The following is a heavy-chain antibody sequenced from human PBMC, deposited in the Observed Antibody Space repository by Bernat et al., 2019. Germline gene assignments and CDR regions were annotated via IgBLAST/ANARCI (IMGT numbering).Heavy chain of an antibody. CDR1: GYTFTGYY. D-gene: IGHD4-17*01. V-gene: IGHV1-2*04. Sequence: QVQLVQSGADVKKPGASVKVSCKASGYTFTGYYMHWVRQAPGQGLEWMGWINPNSGGTNYAQKFQGWVTMTRDTSISTAYMELSRLRSDDTAVYYCARVMHDYGDYDAFDIWGQGTMVTVSS. CDR3: ARVMHDYGDYDAFDI. J-gene: IGHJ3*02. CDR2: INPNSGGT.